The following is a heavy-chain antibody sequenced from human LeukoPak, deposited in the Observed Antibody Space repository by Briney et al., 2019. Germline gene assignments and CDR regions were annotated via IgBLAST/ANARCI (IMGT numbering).Heavy chain of an antibody. Sequence: ASVKVSCKASGYTFTSYYMHWVRQAPGQGLEWMGRINPNSGGTNYAQKFQGRVTMTRDTSISTAYMELSRLRSDDTAVYYCATLYYYDSSGYPFDYWGQGTLVTVSS. V-gene: IGHV1-2*06. J-gene: IGHJ4*02. D-gene: IGHD3-22*01. CDR3: ATLYYYDSSGYPFDY. CDR2: INPNSGGT. CDR1: GYTFTSYY.